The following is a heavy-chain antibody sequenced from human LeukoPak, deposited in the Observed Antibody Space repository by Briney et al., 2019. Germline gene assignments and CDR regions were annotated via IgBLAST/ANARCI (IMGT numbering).Heavy chain of an antibody. CDR2: INHSGST. CDR3: ARDDSNYGRYYYYGMDV. Sequence: SETLSLTCAVYGGSFSGYYWSWIRQPPGKGLEWIGEINHSGSTYYNPSLKSRVTISVDTSKNQFSLKLSSVTAADTAVYYCARDDSNYGRYYYYGMDVWGQGTTVTVSS. J-gene: IGHJ6*02. V-gene: IGHV4-34*01. D-gene: IGHD4-11*01. CDR1: GGSFSGYY.